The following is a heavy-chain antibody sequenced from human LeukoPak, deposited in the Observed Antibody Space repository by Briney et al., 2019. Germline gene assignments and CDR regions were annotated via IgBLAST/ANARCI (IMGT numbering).Heavy chain of an antibody. D-gene: IGHD6-19*01. V-gene: IGHV3-9*03. CDR2: ISWNSGSI. CDR1: GFTFDDYA. Sequence: GGSLRLSCAASGFTFDDYAMHWVRQAPGKGLEWVSGISWNSGSIGYADSVKGRFTISRDNAKNSLYLQMNSLRAEDMALYYCAKSIAVAGTWFDPWGQGTLVTVSS. CDR3: AKSIAVAGTWFDP. J-gene: IGHJ5*02.